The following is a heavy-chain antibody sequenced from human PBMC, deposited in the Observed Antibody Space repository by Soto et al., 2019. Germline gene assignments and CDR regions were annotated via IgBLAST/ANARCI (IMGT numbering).Heavy chain of an antibody. J-gene: IGHJ4*02. CDR1: GFTFSSYG. V-gene: IGHV3-33*01. CDR3: ARAQMTGTFDY. D-gene: IGHD3-9*01. Sequence: GGSLRLSCAAFGFTFSSYGMHWVRQAPGKGLEWVAVIWYDGSNKYYADSVKGRFTISRDNSKNTLYLQMSSLGAEDTAIYYCARAQMTGTFDYWGQGTLVTVSS. CDR2: IWYDGSNK.